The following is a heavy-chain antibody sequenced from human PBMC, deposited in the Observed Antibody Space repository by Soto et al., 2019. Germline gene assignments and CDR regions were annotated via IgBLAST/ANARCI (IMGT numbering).Heavy chain of an antibody. CDR2: ISAYNGNT. V-gene: IGHV1-18*01. Sequence: GASVKVSCKASGYTFTSYGISWVRQAPGQGLEWMGWISAYNGNTNYAQKLQGRVTMTTDTSTSTAYMELRSLRSDDTAVYYCAIWVPQYHLDPFDYWGQGTLVTVSS. D-gene: IGHD2-2*01. CDR3: AIWVPQYHLDPFDY. CDR1: GYTFTSYG. J-gene: IGHJ4*02.